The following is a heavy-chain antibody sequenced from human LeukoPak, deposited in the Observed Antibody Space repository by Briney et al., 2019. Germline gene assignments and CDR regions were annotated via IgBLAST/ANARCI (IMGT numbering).Heavy chain of an antibody. D-gene: IGHD5/OR15-5a*01. J-gene: IGHJ5*02. V-gene: IGHV1-18*01. Sequence: ASVKVSCKASGYTFSNYGISWVRQAPGQGLGWLGWVSAYNGNTNYAQKFQGRVTMTTDTSTGIAYMELKSLRSDDTAVYYCARAGGVSFVARWFDPWGQGSLVTVSS. CDR1: GYTFSNYG. CDR2: VSAYNGNT. CDR3: ARAGGVSFVARWFDP.